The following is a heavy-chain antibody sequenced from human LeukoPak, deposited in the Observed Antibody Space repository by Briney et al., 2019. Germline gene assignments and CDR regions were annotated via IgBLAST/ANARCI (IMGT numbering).Heavy chain of an antibody. Sequence: SETLSLTCAVSGGSFSSNYWSWIRQSPGKRLEWIGEIDHSGSSNSNPSLKSRVNISLDTSKKQFSLELSSVTAADTAIYYCARSGSSHSSGFFDNWGQGTLVTASS. V-gene: IGHV4-34*01. CDR2: IDHSGSS. D-gene: IGHD3-22*01. CDR3: ARSGSSHSSGFFDN. CDR1: GGSFSSNY. J-gene: IGHJ4*02.